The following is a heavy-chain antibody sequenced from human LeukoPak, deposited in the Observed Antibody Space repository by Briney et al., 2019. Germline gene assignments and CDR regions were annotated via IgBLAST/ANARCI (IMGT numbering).Heavy chain of an antibody. D-gene: IGHD6-19*01. Sequence: PGRSLRLSCAASGFTFSSYGMHWVRQAPGKGLEWVAVIWYDGSNKYYADSVKGRFTISRDNSKNTLYLQMNSLRAEDTAVYYCARDSYSSGWFDYWGQGTLVTVSS. V-gene: IGHV3-33*01. CDR3: ARDSYSSGWFDY. J-gene: IGHJ4*02. CDR2: IWYDGSNK. CDR1: GFTFSSYG.